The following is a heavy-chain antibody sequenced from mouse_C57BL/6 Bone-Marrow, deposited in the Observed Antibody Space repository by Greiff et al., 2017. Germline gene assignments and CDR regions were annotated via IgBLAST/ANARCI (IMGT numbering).Heavy chain of an antibody. V-gene: IGHV1-63*01. CDR3: AIYDGYAGFAY. CDR1: GYTFTNYW. D-gene: IGHD2-3*01. CDR2: IYPGGGYT. Sequence: QVQLQQSGAELVRPGTSVKMSCKASGYTFTNYWIGWAKQRPGHGLEWIGDIYPGGGYTNYNEKFKGKATLTADKNSSTAYMQFSRLTSEDSAHYYCAIYDGYAGFAYWGQGTLVTVSA. J-gene: IGHJ3*01.